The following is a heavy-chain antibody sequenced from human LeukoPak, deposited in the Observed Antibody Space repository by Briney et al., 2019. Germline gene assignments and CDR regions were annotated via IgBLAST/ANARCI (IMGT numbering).Heavy chain of an antibody. Sequence: GGSLRLSCAASGFTLSSYGMHWVRQAPGKGLEWVAVIWDDGSNKYDADSVKCRFTISRDNSKNTLYLQMNSLRAEDTAVYYCARDGAYYYGSGSYYNEIDYWGQGTLVTVSS. J-gene: IGHJ4*02. CDR3: ARDGAYYYGSGSYYNEIDY. CDR1: GFTLSSYG. D-gene: IGHD3-10*01. CDR2: IWDDGSNK. V-gene: IGHV3-33*01.